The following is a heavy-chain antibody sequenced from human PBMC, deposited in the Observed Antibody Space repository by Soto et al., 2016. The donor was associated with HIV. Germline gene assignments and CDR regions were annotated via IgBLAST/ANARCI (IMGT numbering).Heavy chain of an antibody. D-gene: IGHD6-25*01. Sequence: QVQLVQSGAEVKKPGSSVKVSCKASGGTFTTSAISWVRQAPGQGLEWMGWINPKTGGTKIAQKFQGRVTMTRDTSISTAYMELTRLTSDDTAVYYCARAVSGWASGYWGQGTLVTVSS. CDR3: ARAVSGWASGY. V-gene: IGHV1-2*02. CDR2: INPKTGGT. CDR1: GGTFTTSA. J-gene: IGHJ4*02.